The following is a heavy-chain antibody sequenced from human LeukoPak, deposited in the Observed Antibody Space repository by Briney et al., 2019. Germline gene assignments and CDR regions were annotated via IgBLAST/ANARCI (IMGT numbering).Heavy chain of an antibody. Sequence: SETLSLTCTVSGGSISSGGYYWSWIRQHPGKGLEWIGYIYYSGSTYYNPSLKSRVTISVDTSKNHFSLKLSSVTAADTAVYYCARRAEYYDKTVPPNSYAAIDYWGQGTLVTVSS. CDR2: IYYSGST. J-gene: IGHJ4*02. V-gene: IGHV4-31*03. D-gene: IGHD3-22*01. CDR1: GGSISSGGYY. CDR3: ARRAEYYDKTVPPNSYAAIDY.